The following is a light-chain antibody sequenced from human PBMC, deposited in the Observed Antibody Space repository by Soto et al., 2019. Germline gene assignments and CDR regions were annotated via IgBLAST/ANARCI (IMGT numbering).Light chain of an antibody. V-gene: IGKV1-39*01. CDR2: RAS. Sequence: DIQMTQSPSSLSASVGDRVTITCRASQTISTSLNWYQQKPGTAPRLLIYRASSVKSGVPPRFSGSGSGRDFTLTLSSLRPEDIATYFCQQSYNSPPWTFGQGTKVDIK. CDR1: QTISTS. J-gene: IGKJ1*01. CDR3: QQSYNSPPWT.